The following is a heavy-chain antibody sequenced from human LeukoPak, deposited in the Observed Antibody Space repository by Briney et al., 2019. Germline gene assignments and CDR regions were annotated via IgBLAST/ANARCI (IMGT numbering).Heavy chain of an antibody. CDR1: GYTFIAYY. CDR2: INPNSGGT. CDR3: ARDRVPGYCSSTSCSNWFDP. Sequence: ASVKVSCKASGYTFIAYYMHWVRQAPGQGLEWMGWINPNSGGTNYAQKFQGRVTMTRDTSISTAYMELSRLRSDDTAVYYCARDRVPGYCSSTSCSNWFDPWGQGTLVTVSS. V-gene: IGHV1-2*02. D-gene: IGHD2-2*01. J-gene: IGHJ5*02.